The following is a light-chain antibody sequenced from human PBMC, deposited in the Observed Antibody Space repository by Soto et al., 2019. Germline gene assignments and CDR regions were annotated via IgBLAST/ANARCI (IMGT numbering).Light chain of an antibody. J-gene: IGLJ3*02. V-gene: IGLV2-11*01. CDR1: SSDVGDYNY. Sequence: QSALTQPRSVSGSPGQSVTISCTGTSSDVGDYNYVSWYQQHPGKAPKLLIYAVNMRPSGVPDRFSGSKSGNTASLTISGLPAEDEADYSCCSYAGSYTWVFGGGTKVTVL. CDR3: CSYAGSYTWV. CDR2: AVN.